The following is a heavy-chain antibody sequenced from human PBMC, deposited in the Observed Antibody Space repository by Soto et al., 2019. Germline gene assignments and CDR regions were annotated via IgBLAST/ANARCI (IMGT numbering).Heavy chain of an antibody. D-gene: IGHD1-26*01. CDR2: LSPNGETT. CDR1: GFTFSAYA. J-gene: IGHJ4*02. V-gene: IGHV3-23*01. Sequence: EEQLLESGGGLVQPGGSLRLSCAASGFTFSAYAMTWVRQAPGGGLEWVSSLSPNGETTYYADSVTGRFTVSRDNSRDSLYLQRDSLRAEDTAIYFCAKSGGFSGSYHFIYWGQGTLVTVSS. CDR3: AKSGGFSGSYHFIY.